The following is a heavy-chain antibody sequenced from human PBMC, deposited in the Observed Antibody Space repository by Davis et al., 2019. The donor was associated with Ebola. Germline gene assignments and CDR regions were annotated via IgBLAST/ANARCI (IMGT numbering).Heavy chain of an antibody. CDR1: GYSLTGYY. V-gene: IGHV1-2*06. CDR3: ARDSFGGYYSFDN. J-gene: IGHJ4*02. D-gene: IGHD5-12*01. CDR2: INPSSGGT. Sequence: ASVKVSCKASGYSLTGYYLHWVRQAPGQGLEWMGQINPSSGGTKYAQKFQGRVTMTRDKSISTAYLELSRLRSDDTAVYFCARDSFGGYYSFDNWGQGTLVTVSS.